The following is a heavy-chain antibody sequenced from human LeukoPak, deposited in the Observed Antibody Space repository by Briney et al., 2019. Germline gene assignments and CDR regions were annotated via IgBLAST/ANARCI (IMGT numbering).Heavy chain of an antibody. CDR2: IKQDGREE. D-gene: IGHD3-16*01. J-gene: IGHJ3*02. CDR3: ARERMGPRGTFDI. V-gene: IGHV3-7*01. Sequence: GWSLRLSCVASRFTFSIYWMSWVRQAPGKGLEWVANIKQDGREEYYVDSVKGRFSISRDNAKNSLYLQMNSLRAEDTAVYYCARERMGPRGTFDIWGQGTTVTVSS. CDR1: RFTFSIYW.